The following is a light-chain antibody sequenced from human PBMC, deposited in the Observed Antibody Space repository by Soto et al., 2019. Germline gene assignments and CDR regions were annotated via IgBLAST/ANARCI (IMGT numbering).Light chain of an antibody. J-gene: IGKJ1*01. CDR2: DAS. CDR1: QSFTRW. CDR3: QKYNSYLWT. V-gene: IGKV1-5*01. Sequence: DFQLNQSPSTLSASEGDRVTITCRASQSFTRWLAWYQQKPGKAPKLLIYDASNLEIGAPSRFSGSGSGTEFTLTISSLQPDDFATYYCQKYNSYLWTFGQGTKVDIK.